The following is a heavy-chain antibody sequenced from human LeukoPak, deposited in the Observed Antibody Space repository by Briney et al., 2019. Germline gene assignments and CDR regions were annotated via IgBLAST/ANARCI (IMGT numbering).Heavy chain of an antibody. Sequence: GGSLRLSCAASGFTFSTFGMHWVRQAPGKGLEWVALISYDGSNKYYGDSVKGRFTISRDNSKNMLYLHMNSLRDEDTAVYYYVKGVGSSTVISCYHFDYWGQGTLVTVSS. J-gene: IGHJ4*02. CDR3: VKGVGSSTVISCYHFDY. CDR2: ISYDGSNK. CDR1: GFTFSTFG. D-gene: IGHD2-15*01. V-gene: IGHV3-30*18.